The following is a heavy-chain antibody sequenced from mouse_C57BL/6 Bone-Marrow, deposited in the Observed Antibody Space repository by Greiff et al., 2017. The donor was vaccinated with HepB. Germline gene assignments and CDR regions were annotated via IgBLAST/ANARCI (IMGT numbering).Heavy chain of an antibody. CDR3: ARDDGLHWYFDV. D-gene: IGHD2-3*01. Sequence: DVMLVESGGGLVQPGGSLKLSCAASGFTFSDYYMYWVRQTPEKRLEWVAYISNGGGSTYYPDTVKGRFTISRDNAKNTLYLQMSRLKSEDTAMYVCARDDGLHWYFDVWGTGTTVTVSS. CDR1: GFTFSDYY. V-gene: IGHV5-12*01. J-gene: IGHJ1*03. CDR2: ISNGGGST.